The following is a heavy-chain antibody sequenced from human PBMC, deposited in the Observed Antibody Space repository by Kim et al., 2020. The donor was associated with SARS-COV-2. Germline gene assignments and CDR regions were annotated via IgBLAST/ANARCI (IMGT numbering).Heavy chain of an antibody. V-gene: IGHV4-59*08. Sequence: YHPSLKSRVTKAVDTSKNQFSLKRSSVTAADTAVYYCARPSDSYWYFDLWGRGTLVTVSS. CDR3: ARPSDSYWYFDL. D-gene: IGHD2-21*02. J-gene: IGHJ2*01.